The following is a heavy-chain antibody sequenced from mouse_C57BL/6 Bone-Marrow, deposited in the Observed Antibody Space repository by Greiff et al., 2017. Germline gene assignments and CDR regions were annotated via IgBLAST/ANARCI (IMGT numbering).Heavy chain of an antibody. CDR3: TSDTVVAYCYAKDY. J-gene: IGHJ4*01. CDR1: GYTFTSYW. V-gene: IGHV1-5*01. Sequence: VQLQQSGTVLARPGASVKMSCKTSGYTFTSYWMHWVKQRPGQGLEWIGAIYPGNSDTSYNQQFKGKAKLTAVTSASTAYMELSSLTNEYSAVYYCTSDTVVAYCYAKDYWGQGTSVTVSS. CDR2: IYPGNSDT. D-gene: IGHD1-1*01.